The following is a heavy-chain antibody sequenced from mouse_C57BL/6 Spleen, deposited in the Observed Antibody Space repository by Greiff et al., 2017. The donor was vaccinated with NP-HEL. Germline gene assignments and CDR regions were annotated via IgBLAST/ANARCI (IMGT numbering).Heavy chain of an antibody. J-gene: IGHJ2*01. CDR2: IDPSDSDT. Sequence: QVQLQQPGAELVRPGSSVKLSCKASGYTFTSYWMHWVKQRPIQGLEWIGNIDPSDSDTHYNQKFKDKATLTVDKSSSTAYMQLSSLTSEDSAVYYCARERLNWDGGYFDYWGQGTTLTVSS. V-gene: IGHV1-52*01. CDR3: ARERLNWDGGYFDY. D-gene: IGHD4-1*02. CDR1: GYTFTSYW.